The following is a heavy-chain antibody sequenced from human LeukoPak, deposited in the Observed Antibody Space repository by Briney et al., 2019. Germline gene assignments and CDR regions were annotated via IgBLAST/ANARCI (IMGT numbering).Heavy chain of an antibody. J-gene: IGHJ4*02. CDR2: IYYSGST. D-gene: IGHD4-17*01. CDR3: VRVGVYGDYGC. CDR1: GGSISSHY. V-gene: IGHV4-59*11. Sequence: PSETLSPTWTVSGGSISSHYWGSIRQPPGKGLEWIGYIYYSGSTNYNPSLKSRVTISVDTSKNQFSLKLSSVTAADTAVYYCVRVGVYGDYGCWGQGTLVTVSS.